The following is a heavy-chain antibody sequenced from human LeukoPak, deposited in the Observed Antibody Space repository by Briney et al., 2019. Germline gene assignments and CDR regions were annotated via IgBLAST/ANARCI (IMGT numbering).Heavy chain of an antibody. Sequence: PGGSLRLSCAASGFTFSSYTMSWVRQAPGKGLEWVSTITTSDGNTYYADSVKGRFTISRDNSKNTLYLQMNSLRAEDTAVYYCAKGQWLVRGSFDYWGQGTLVTVSS. CDR1: GFTFSSYT. CDR3: AKGQWLVRGSFDY. D-gene: IGHD6-19*01. J-gene: IGHJ4*02. V-gene: IGHV3-23*01. CDR2: ITTSDGNT.